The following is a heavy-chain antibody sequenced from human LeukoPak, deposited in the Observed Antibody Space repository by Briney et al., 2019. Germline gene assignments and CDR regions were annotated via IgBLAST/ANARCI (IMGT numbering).Heavy chain of an antibody. CDR1: GGSISSFD. D-gene: IGHD3-10*01. CDR2: IYTSGRT. V-gene: IGHV4-59*01. Sequence: SETLSLTCTVSGGSISSFDWSWIRQPPGKGLEWIGYIYTSGRTKYKPSLRSRVTISVDTSKNQFSLQLSSVTAADTAVYYCARDDYRGVTNFDPWGQGTLVTVSS. CDR3: ARDDYRGVTNFDP. J-gene: IGHJ5*02.